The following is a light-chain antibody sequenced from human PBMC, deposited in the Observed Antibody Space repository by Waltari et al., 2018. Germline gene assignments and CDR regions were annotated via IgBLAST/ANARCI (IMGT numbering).Light chain of an antibody. V-gene: IGKV1-5*03. CDR3: QQYNNYPFT. CDR1: QGLSSW. Sequence: DIQMTQSPSTLSASVGDRVTITCRASQGLSSWLAWYQQKPGKAPKLLIYKASSLESGVPSRFSGSGSGTECTLTISSLQPDDFATYYCQQYNNYPFTFGPGTKVDIK. CDR2: KAS. J-gene: IGKJ3*01.